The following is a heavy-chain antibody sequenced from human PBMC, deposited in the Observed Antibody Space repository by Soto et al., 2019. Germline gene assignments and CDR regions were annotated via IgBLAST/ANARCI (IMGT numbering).Heavy chain of an antibody. CDR3: AKAGYDILTGYSLGDY. J-gene: IGHJ4*02. D-gene: IGHD3-9*01. CDR1: GFTFSSYG. V-gene: IGHV3-30*18. CDR2: ISYDGSNK. Sequence: QVQLVESGGGVVQPGRSLRLSCAASGFTFSSYGMHWVRQAPGKGLEWVAVISYDGSNKYYADSVKGRFTISRDNSKNTLYLQMTSLRAEDTAVYYCAKAGYDILTGYSLGDYWGQGTLATVSS.